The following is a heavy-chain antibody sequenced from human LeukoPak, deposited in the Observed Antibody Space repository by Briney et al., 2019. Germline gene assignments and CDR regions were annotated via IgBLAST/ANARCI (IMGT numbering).Heavy chain of an antibody. V-gene: IGHV1-2*02. CDR3: ARATGWLPFDY. Sequence: FQGRVTMTRDTSISTAYMELSRLTSDDTAVYYCARATGWLPFDYWGQGTLVTVSS. D-gene: IGHD1-1*01. J-gene: IGHJ4*02.